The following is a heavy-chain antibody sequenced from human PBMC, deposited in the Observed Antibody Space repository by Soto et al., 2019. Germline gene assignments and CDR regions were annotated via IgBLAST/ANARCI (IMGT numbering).Heavy chain of an antibody. CDR1: GGSISSYY. CDR2: IYYSGST. CDR3: ARARKIAATPAWFDP. D-gene: IGHD2-15*01. Sequence: PSETLSLTCTVSGGSISSYYWSWIRQPPGKGLEWIGYIYYSGSTNYNPSLKSRVTISVDTSKNQFSLKLSSVTAADTAVYYCARARKIAATPAWFDPWGQGTLVTVS. J-gene: IGHJ5*02. V-gene: IGHV4-59*01.